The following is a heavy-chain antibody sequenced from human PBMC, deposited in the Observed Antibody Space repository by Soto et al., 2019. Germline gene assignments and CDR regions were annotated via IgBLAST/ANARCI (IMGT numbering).Heavy chain of an antibody. CDR3: AIAKTTLYNWFDP. CDR1: GCSISSYY. J-gene: IGHJ5*02. D-gene: IGHD1-7*01. Sequence: PSETLSLTCTVSGCSISSYYWSWIRQPPGKGLEWIGYIYYSGSTNYNPSLKSRVTISVDTSKNQFSLRLSSVTAADTAVYYCAIAKTTLYNWFDPWGQGTLVTVSS. V-gene: IGHV4-59*08. CDR2: IYYSGST.